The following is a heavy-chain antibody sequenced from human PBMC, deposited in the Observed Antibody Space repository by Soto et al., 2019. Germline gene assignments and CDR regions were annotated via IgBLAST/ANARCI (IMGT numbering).Heavy chain of an antibody. CDR2: IYHSGST. Sequence: SETLSLTCAVSGGSISSGGYSWSWIRQPPGKGLEWIGDIYHSGSTYYNPSRKSRVTISVDRSKNQFSLKLSSVTGAGTAVYYCARCIKGSAIFGAYYFDYWGQGTLVTVSS. V-gene: IGHV4-30-2*01. CDR1: GGSISSGGYS. CDR3: ARCIKGSAIFGAYYFDY. J-gene: IGHJ4*02. D-gene: IGHD3-3*01.